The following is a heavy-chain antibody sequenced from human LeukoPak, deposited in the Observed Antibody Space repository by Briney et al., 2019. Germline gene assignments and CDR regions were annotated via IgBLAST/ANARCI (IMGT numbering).Heavy chain of an antibody. Sequence: SGGSLRLSCAASGFTFSSYAMSWVRQAPGKGLEWVAVISYDGSNKYYADSVKGRFTISRDNSKNTLYLQMNSLRAEDTAVYYCASYSNYWFDPWGQGTLVTVSS. CDR2: ISYDGSNK. CDR3: ASYSNYWFDP. J-gene: IGHJ5*02. V-gene: IGHV3-30-3*01. D-gene: IGHD4-11*01. CDR1: GFTFSSYA.